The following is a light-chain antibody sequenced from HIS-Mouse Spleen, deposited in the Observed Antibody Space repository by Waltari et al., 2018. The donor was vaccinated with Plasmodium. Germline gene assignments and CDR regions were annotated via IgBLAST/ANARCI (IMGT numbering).Light chain of an antibody. Sequence: SYVLTQPPSVSVAPGQTARITCGGNNIGSKSVHWYQQKPGQAPELVVYDDSDRPSGIPERFAGSHAGNTATLTISRVEAGDEADYYCQVWDSSSDHRVFGGGTKLTVL. CDR3: QVWDSSSDHRV. CDR2: DDS. CDR1: NIGSKS. J-gene: IGLJ3*02. V-gene: IGLV3-21*02.